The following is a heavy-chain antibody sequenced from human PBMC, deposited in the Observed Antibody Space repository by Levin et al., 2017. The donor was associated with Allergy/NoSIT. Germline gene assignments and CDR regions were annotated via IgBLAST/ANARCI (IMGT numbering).Heavy chain of an antibody. Sequence: SETLSLTCTVSGGSISSSSYYWGWIRQPPGKGLEWIGSIYYSGSTYYNPSLKSRVTISVDTSKNQFSLKLSSVTAADTAVYYCTRVGEDWYFDLWGRGTLVTVSS. J-gene: IGHJ2*01. V-gene: IGHV4-39*01. D-gene: IGHD4-17*01. CDR2: IYYSGST. CDR1: GGSISSSSYY. CDR3: TRVGEDWYFDL.